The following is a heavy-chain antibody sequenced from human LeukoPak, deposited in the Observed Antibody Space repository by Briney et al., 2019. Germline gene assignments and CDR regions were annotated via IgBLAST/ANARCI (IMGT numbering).Heavy chain of an antibody. V-gene: IGHV3-30*19. CDR3: ARAPFSSGTTKYYFDY. CDR2: ISYDGSNK. Sequence: PGGSLRLSCAASGFTFSSYVMHWVRQAPGKGLEWVAVISYDGSNKYYADSVKGRFTISRDNSKNTLYLQMNSLRAEDTAVYYCARAPFSSGTTKYYFDYWGQGTLVTVSS. D-gene: IGHD6-25*01. CDR1: GFTFSSYV. J-gene: IGHJ4*02.